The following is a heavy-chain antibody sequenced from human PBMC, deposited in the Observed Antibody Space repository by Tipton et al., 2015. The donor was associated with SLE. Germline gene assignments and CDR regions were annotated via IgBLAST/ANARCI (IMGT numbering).Heavy chain of an antibody. CDR3: ARRTNWHGGFDL. CDR2: LYGVSTYYDPT. J-gene: IGHJ4*02. CDR1: GGSISSSNYY. V-gene: IGHV4-39*01. D-gene: IGHD1-1*01. Sequence: QLVQSGPEVKPSETLSLTCTVSGGSISSSNYYWGWIRQPPGKGLEWIGTLYGVSTYYDPTYYNPSLKSRVTISVDMSKNQFSLRLNSVTAADTAVYYCARRTNWHGGFDLWGQGTLLTVSS.